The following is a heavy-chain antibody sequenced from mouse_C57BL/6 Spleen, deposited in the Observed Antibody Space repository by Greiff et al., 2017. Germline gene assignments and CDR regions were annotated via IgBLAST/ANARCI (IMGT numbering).Heavy chain of an antibody. Sequence: VQLQQSGPELVKPGASVKLSCTASGYTFSSSWMHWVKQRPGKGLEWIGRIYPGDGDTNYNGKFKGKATLTADKSSSTAYMQLSSLTSEDSAVYVCARCAVYYFDYWGQGTTLTVSS. CDR3: ARCAVYYFDY. J-gene: IGHJ2*01. CDR2: IYPGDGDT. CDR1: GYTFSSSW. V-gene: IGHV1-82*01.